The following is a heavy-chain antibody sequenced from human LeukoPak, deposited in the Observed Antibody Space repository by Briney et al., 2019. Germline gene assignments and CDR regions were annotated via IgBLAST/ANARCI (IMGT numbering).Heavy chain of an antibody. CDR2: ISGSGGTT. J-gene: IGHJ6*03. V-gene: IGHV3-23*01. Sequence: GGSLRLSCAASGLTFSSDGMSWVRQAPGKGLEWVSVISGSGGTTYYADSVKGRFTTSRDNSKKTLYLQMNSLGAEDTAVYYCAKSIEGVVRGTYYYYSYMDVWRKGTTVTVSS. CDR1: GLTFSSDG. CDR3: AKSIEGVVRGTYYYYSYMDV. D-gene: IGHD3-3*01.